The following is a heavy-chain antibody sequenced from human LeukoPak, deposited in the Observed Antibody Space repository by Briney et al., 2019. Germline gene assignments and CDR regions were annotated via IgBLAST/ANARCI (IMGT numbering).Heavy chain of an antibody. V-gene: IGHV3-23*01. CDR3: AKVVVVPAAQSTPEFDY. J-gene: IGHJ4*02. Sequence: PGGSLGLSWAASGFTFSSYAMSWVRQAPGKGLEWVSAISGSGGSTYYADSVKGRFTISRDNSKNTLYLQMNSLRAEDTAVYYCAKVVVVPAAQSTPEFDYWGQGTLVTVSS. D-gene: IGHD2-2*01. CDR1: GFTFSSYA. CDR2: ISGSGGST.